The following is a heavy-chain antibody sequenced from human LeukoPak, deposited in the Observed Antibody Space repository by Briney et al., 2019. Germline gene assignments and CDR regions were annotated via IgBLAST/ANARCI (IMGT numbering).Heavy chain of an antibody. V-gene: IGHV4-34*01. Sequence: SETLSPTCAVYGGSFSGYYWSWIRQPPGKGLEWIGEINHSGSTNYNPSLKSRVTISVDTSKNQFSLKLSSVTAADTAVYYCARGLSRYSSGWYGFDYWGQGTLVTVSS. CDR3: ARGLSRYSSGWYGFDY. J-gene: IGHJ4*02. CDR1: GGSFSGYY. CDR2: INHSGST. D-gene: IGHD6-19*01.